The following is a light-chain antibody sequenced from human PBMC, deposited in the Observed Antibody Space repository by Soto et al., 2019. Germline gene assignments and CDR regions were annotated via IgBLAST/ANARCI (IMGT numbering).Light chain of an antibody. CDR2: GAS. Sequence: EIVMTQSPATLSVSPGERATLSCRASQSVSSNLAWYQQKPGQAPRLVIYGASTRATGIPARFSGSGSGTEFTLTISSLQSEDFAVYYCQQYNNWPRGTFGHGTKVDIK. V-gene: IGKV3D-15*01. J-gene: IGKJ3*01. CDR1: QSVSSN. CDR3: QQYNNWPRGT.